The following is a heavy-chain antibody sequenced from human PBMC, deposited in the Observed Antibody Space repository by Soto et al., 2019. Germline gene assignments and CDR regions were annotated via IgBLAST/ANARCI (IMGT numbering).Heavy chain of an antibody. CDR3: ARDLGELWPSVGGY. V-gene: IGHV3-33*01. CDR1: GFTFNTYG. Sequence: QVQLVESGGGVVQPGRSLRLSCAASGFTFNTYGMHWVRQAPGKGLEWVAVIYYDGRNKYYAGSVKGRFTISRDNSKNTWNLQMNSRRVEDTAVYYCARDLGELWPSVGGYWGQGTLVTVSS. CDR2: IYYDGRNK. J-gene: IGHJ4*02. D-gene: IGHD1-26*01.